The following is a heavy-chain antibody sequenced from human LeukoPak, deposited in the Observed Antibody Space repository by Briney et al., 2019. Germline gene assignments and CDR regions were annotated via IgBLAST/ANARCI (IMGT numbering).Heavy chain of an antibody. CDR1: GYKFTDYY. D-gene: IGHD2/OR15-2a*01. V-gene: IGHV1-2*02. CDR2: INPQNGDT. CDR3: AREDDYYFN. Sequence: ASVKVSCKTSGYKFTDYYLHWLRQAPGQGLEWVGWINPQNGDTRYAQKILGRITLTRDTSITTGYMELDRLSSDDTAVYYCAREDDYYFNWGQGTLVTVSS. J-gene: IGHJ4*02.